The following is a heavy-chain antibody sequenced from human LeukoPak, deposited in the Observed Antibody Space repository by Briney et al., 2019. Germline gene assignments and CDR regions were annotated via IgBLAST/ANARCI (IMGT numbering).Heavy chain of an antibody. CDR1: GVTFSSYA. Sequence: GASVRLSCTASGVTFSSYAISWVRQAPGQGLEWVGWIIPILGIANYAQTFQGRVTITADKSTSTAYLELNSLRSEDTAVYYCARSPGYCSGGSCSSDKNLFAAGGQGTLVTVSS. J-gene: IGHJ5*02. D-gene: IGHD2-15*01. CDR3: ARSPGYCSGGSCSSDKNLFAA. V-gene: IGHV1-69*10. CDR2: IIPILGIA.